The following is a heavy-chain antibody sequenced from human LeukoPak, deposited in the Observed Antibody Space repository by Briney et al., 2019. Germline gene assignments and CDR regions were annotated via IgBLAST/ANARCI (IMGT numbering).Heavy chain of an antibody. Sequence: SETLSLTCSVSGGFITTSIHYWAWIRQPPGKGLVWIASTYCNGITYYNASLESRVTMSVDTSRNQFSLSLRSVSAADTSLYYCARQPTVKRGAVASNFDYWGQGILVTVSS. D-gene: IGHD6-19*01. V-gene: IGHV4-39*01. J-gene: IGHJ4*02. CDR2: TYCNGIT. CDR3: ARQPTVKRGAVASNFDY. CDR1: GGFITTSIHY.